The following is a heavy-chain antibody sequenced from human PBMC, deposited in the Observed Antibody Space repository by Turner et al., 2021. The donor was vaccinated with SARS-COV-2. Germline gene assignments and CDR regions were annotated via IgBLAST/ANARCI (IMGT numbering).Heavy chain of an antibody. D-gene: IGHD4-4*01. V-gene: IGHV1-2*02. J-gene: IGHJ3*02. CDR1: GYTFTGYY. CDR3: YRGPDAFDI. Sequence: QVPLVQSGAEVKKPGASVKVSCKASGYTFTGYYMHWVRQAPGQGLEWMGWINPNSGGTNYVQKCQGRVTMNRDTSISTAYMEVSRLRSDDTAVYYCYRGPDAFDIWGQGTMVTVSS. CDR2: INPNSGGT.